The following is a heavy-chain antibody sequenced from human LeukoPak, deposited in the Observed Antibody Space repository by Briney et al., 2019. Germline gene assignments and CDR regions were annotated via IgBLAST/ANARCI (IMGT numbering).Heavy chain of an antibody. J-gene: IGHJ5*02. CDR2: INPNSGGT. Sequence: ASVKVSDKPVGYTFTPYYFHRLGQAPGHGLEWMGLINPNSGGTYYPQKFQGRDTMTRDTSINTNNMELRRLTSDRTAVYDVAVGPYDVLTGYFNNGFDPWGQGTLVTVSS. D-gene: IGHD3-9*01. V-gene: IGHV1-2*02. CDR1: GYTFTPYY. CDR3: AVGPYDVLTGYFNNGFDP.